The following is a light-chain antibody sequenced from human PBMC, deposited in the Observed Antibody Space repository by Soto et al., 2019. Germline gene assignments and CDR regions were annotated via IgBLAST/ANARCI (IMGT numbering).Light chain of an antibody. CDR2: RNN. Sequence: QSVLTQPPSASGTPGQRVTISCSGSSSNIGSNYVYWYQQLPGTAPKLLISRNNQRPSGVPDRFSGSKSGTSASLAISGLRSEDEADYYCAAWDDSLSTYVFGTGTKVT. J-gene: IGLJ1*01. CDR3: AAWDDSLSTYV. V-gene: IGLV1-47*01. CDR1: SSNIGSNY.